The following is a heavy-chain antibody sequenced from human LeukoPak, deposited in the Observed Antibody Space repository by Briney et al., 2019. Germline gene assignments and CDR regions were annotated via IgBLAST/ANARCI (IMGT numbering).Heavy chain of an antibody. Sequence: ASVKVSCKASGYTFTGYYMHWVRQAPGQGLEWMGWINPNSGGTNYAQKFQGRVTMTRDTSISTAYMELSRLRSDDTAVYYCARGPVLLWFGELHNWFDPWGQGTLVTVSS. V-gene: IGHV1-2*02. CDR2: INPNSGGT. CDR1: GYTFTGYY. CDR3: ARGPVLLWFGELHNWFDP. J-gene: IGHJ5*02. D-gene: IGHD3-10*01.